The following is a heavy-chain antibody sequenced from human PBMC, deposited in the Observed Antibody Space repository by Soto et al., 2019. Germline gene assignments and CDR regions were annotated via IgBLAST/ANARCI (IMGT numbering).Heavy chain of an antibody. D-gene: IGHD3-22*01. CDR1: GGSISSSDYY. J-gene: IGHJ4*02. Sequence: PSETLSLTCTVSGGSISSSDYYWSWIRQAPGKGLEWIGYIYHSGGTYYNAPLRGRVTISIDTSKNQFSLKLSSVTAADTAIYYCARVYDSSGYWIDNWGQGTLVTVSS. V-gene: IGHV4-30-4*01. CDR2: IYHSGGT. CDR3: ARVYDSSGYWIDN.